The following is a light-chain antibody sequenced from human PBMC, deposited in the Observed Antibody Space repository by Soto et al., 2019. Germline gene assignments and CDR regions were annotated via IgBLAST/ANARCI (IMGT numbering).Light chain of an antibody. CDR2: DVS. CDR1: SSDVGGYNY. J-gene: IGLJ2*01. CDR3: SSYTSSSTYVV. Sequence: QSALTQPASVSGSPGQSITISCTGTSSDVGGYNYVSWYQQHPGKAPKLMIYDVSNRPSGGSNRFSGSKSGNTASLTISGLEAEDEADYYCSSYTSSSTYVVFGGATKLTVL. V-gene: IGLV2-14*01.